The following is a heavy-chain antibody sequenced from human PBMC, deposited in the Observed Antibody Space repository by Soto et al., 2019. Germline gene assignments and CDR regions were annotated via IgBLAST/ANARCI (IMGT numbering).Heavy chain of an antibody. CDR3: ARDRWMSRANWFDP. CDR2: ITYDGSNK. J-gene: IGHJ5*02. CDR1: GFPFSGYA. Sequence: GGSLRLSCTTSGFPFSGYAMHWVRQAPGKGLEWVAVITYDGSNKYYADSVKGRFTISRDNSKNTLYLQMNSLRAEDTAVYYCARDRWMSRANWFDPWGPGTLVTVS. D-gene: IGHD2-2*03. V-gene: IGHV3-30-3*01.